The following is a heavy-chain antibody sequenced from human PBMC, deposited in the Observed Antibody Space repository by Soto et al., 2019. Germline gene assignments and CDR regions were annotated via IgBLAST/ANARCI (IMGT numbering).Heavy chain of an antibody. CDR2: INAGNGNT. V-gene: IGHV1-3*01. Sequence: GASVKVSCKASGYTFTSYAMHWVRQAPGQRLEWMGWINAGNGNTKYSQKFQGRVTITRDTSASTAYMELSSLRSEDTAVYYCARDTVYSPQLVPRVYYYYGMDVWGQGTTVTVSS. CDR1: GYTFTSYA. D-gene: IGHD6-13*01. CDR3: ARDTVYSPQLVPRVYYYYGMDV. J-gene: IGHJ6*02.